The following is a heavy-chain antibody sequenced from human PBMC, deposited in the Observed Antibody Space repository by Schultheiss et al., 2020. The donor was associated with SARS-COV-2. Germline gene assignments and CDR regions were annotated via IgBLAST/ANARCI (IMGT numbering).Heavy chain of an antibody. CDR2: IYWNDDK. J-gene: IGHJ5*02. CDR3: ARTSLGSSWGDNWFDP. Sequence: SGPTLVKPTQTLTLTCTFSGFSLNTYGVGVGWIRQPPGKALEWLAVIYWNDDKRYSPSLKSRLTITKDTSKNQVVLTMTNMDPVDTATYYCARTSLGSSWGDNWFDPWGQGTLVTVSS. V-gene: IGHV2-5*01. D-gene: IGHD6-13*01. CDR1: GFSLNTYGVG.